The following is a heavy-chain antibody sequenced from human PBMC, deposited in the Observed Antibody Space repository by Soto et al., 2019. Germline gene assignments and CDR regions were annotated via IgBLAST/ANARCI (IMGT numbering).Heavy chain of an antibody. V-gene: IGHV3-48*02. CDR3: ARVSDYAN. J-gene: IGHJ4*02. Sequence: PGGSLRLSCAASGFSFSDYSMNWLRQAPGKGPGWVSYITSISSTIYYADSVKGRFTISRDNARNSLYLQMNSLREEDTAVYYCARVSDYANWGQGTLVTVSS. D-gene: IGHD2-2*01. CDR1: GFSFSDYS. CDR2: ITSISSTI.